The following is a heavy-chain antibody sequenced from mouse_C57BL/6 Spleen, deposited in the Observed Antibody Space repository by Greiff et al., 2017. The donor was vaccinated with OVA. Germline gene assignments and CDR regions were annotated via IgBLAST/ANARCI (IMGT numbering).Heavy chain of an antibody. CDR1: GYAFTDYY. J-gene: IGHJ2*01. V-gene: IGHV1-76*01. D-gene: IGHD2-4*01. CDR3: ARDDSDY. CDR2: IYPGSGNT. Sequence: VKLMESGAELVRPGASVKLSCKASGYAFTDYYINWVKQRPGQGLEWIARIYPGSGNTYYNEKFKGKATLTAEKSSSTAYMQLSSLTSEDSAVYFCARDDSDYWGQGTTLTVSS.